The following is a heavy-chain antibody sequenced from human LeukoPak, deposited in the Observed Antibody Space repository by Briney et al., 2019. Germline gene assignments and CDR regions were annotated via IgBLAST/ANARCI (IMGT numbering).Heavy chain of an antibody. CDR2: INPNSGGT. D-gene: IGHD1-26*01. J-gene: IGHJ4*02. V-gene: IGHV1-2*02. Sequence: ASVKVSCKASGYTFTGYYMHRVRQAPGQGLEWMGWINPNSGGTNYGQKFQGRVTMTRDTSISTAYMELSRLRSDDAAVYYCARGLDSGNYDYFDYWGQGTLVTVSS. CDR1: GYTFTGYY. CDR3: ARGLDSGNYDYFDY.